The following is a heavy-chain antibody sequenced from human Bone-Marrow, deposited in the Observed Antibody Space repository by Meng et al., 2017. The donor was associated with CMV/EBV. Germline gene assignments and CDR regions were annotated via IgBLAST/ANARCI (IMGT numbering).Heavy chain of an antibody. CDR2: IKEDGSDK. Sequence: GESLKISCAASGFTFSDYWMTWVRQAPGKGLQWVANIKEDGSDKYCVDSLKGRFTISRDNAKNSLYLQMNSLRAEDTAVYYCARGGASALVVPAAIDYCGQGTLVTVSS. CDR1: GFTFSDYW. V-gene: IGHV3-7*01. J-gene: IGHJ4*02. CDR3: ARGGASALVVPAAIDY. D-gene: IGHD2-2*01.